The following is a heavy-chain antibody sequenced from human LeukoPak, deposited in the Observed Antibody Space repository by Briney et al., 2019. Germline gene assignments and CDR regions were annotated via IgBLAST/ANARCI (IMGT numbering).Heavy chain of an antibody. V-gene: IGHV3-53*01. J-gene: IGHJ4*02. CDR1: GFTVSSNY. CDR3: AKGYCSSTSCYGVY. Sequence: PGGSLRLSCAASGFTVSSNYMSWVRQAPGKGLEWVSVIYSGGSTYYADSAKGRFTISRDNSKNTLYLQMNSLRAEDTTVYYCAKGYCSSTSCYGVYWGQGTLVTVSS. CDR2: IYSGGST. D-gene: IGHD2-2*01.